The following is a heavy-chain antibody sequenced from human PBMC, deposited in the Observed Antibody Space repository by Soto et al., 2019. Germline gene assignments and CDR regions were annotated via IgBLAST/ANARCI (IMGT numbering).Heavy chain of an antibody. CDR2: ISYEGSNK. Sequence: LRLSCAASGFTFSSYALPLVRQAPGQGVEWVTVISYEGSNKYYADSVKGRFTISRDNSTNTLYLQMNSLRAEETVVDSCQSPYSYASRGYRENFDYWGQGTLVTVYS. V-gene: IGHV3-30-3*01. D-gene: IGHD3-22*01. CDR1: GFTFSSYA. J-gene: IGHJ4*02. CDR3: QSPYSYASRGYRENFDY.